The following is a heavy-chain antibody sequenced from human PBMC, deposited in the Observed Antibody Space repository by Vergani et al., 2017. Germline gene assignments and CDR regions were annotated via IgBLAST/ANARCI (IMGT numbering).Heavy chain of an antibody. D-gene: IGHD5-18*01. CDR3: ARDWGAGYSYGYDYFDY. V-gene: IGHV3-48*02. J-gene: IGHJ4*02. CDR2: ISSSSSTI. CDR1: GFTFSSYS. Sequence: VQLVESGGGLVQPGGSLRLSCAASGFTFSSYSMNWVRQAPGKGLEWVSYISSSSSTIYYADSVKGRFTITRDNAKNSLYLQMNSLRDEDTAVYYWARDWGAGYSYGYDYFDYWGQGTLVTVSS.